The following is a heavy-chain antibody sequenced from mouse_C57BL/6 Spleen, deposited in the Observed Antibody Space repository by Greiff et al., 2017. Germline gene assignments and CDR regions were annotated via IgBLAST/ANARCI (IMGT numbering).Heavy chain of an antibody. J-gene: IGHJ4*01. CDR3: ARSNWDGSAMDY. CDR1: GFTFTDYY. D-gene: IGHD4-1*01. Sequence: DVKLVESGGGLVQPGGSLSLSCAASGFTFTDYYMSWVRQPPGKALEWLGFIRNKANGYTTEYSASVKGRFTISRDNSQSILYLQMNALRAEDSATYYCARSNWDGSAMDYWGQGTSVTVSS. V-gene: IGHV7-3*01. CDR2: IRNKANGYTT.